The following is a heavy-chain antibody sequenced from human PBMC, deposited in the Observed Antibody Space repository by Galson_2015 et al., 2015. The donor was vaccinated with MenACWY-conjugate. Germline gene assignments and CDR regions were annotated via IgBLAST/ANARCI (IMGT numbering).Heavy chain of an antibody. CDR2: LSVNNGNT. CDR3: ARGSGYVPD. Sequence: CTASGYRFGNFGLTWARQAPGRRLGWMGRLSVNNGNTDYAQKFQVRVTMPRDTSTNPGYMGVRSLSLDDTAVYYSARGSGYVPDWGQGTPVTVSS. V-gene: IGHV1-18*01. D-gene: IGHD6-25*01. J-gene: IGHJ4*02. CDR1: GYRFGNFG.